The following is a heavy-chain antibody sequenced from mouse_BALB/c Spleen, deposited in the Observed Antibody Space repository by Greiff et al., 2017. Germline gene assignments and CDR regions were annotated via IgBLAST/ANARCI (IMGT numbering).Heavy chain of an antibody. CDR3: AGGEDGNYGFAY. V-gene: IGHV14-3*02. CDR2: IDPANGNT. J-gene: IGHJ3*01. Sequence: EVKLVESGAELVKPGASVKLSCTASGFNIKDTYMHWVKQRPEQGLEWIGRIDPANGNTKYDPKFQGKATITADTSSNTAYLQLSSLTSEDTAVYYCAGGEDGNYGFAYWGQGTLVTVSA. D-gene: IGHD2-1*01. CDR1: GFNIKDTY.